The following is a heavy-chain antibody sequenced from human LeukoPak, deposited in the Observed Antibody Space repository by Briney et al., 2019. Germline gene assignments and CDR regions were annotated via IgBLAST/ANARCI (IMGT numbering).Heavy chain of an antibody. D-gene: IGHD1-26*01. CDR2: MNPNSGNT. CDR1: GYTFTSYD. V-gene: IGHV1-8*01. Sequence: ASVKVSCKASGYTFTSYDINWVRQATGQGLEWMGWMNPNSGNTGYAQKFQGRVTMTRNTSISTAYMELSSLRSEDTAVYYCARVVPSQEWELACGGYFDYWGQGTLVTVSS. J-gene: IGHJ4*02. CDR3: ARVVPSQEWELACGGYFDY.